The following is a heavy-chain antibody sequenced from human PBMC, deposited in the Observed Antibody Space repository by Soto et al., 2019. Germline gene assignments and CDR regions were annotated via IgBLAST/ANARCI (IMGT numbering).Heavy chain of an antibody. V-gene: IGHV4-59*08. CDR1: GGSIRDYF. CDR2: ISDRGDI. Sequence: PSETLSLTCTVSGGSIRDYFWTWIRQPPGKGLEWIGQISDRGDINYNPPLESRVAISTDTSKNQVSLTLTAVNAADTAVYFCARGRHWFGPWGQGTLVTVSS. J-gene: IGHJ5*02. CDR3: ARGRHWFGP.